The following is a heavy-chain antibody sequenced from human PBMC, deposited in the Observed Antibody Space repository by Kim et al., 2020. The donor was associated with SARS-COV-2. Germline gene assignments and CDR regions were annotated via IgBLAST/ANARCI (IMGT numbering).Heavy chain of an antibody. Sequence: SETLSLTCTVSGGSISSGGYYWSWIRQHPGKGLEWIGYIYYSGSTYYNPSLKSRVTISVDTSKNQFSLKLSSVTAADTAVYYCARANYDILPGYYIEYWGQGTLVTVSS. CDR3: ARANYDILPGYYIEY. CDR1: GGSISSGGYY. D-gene: IGHD3-9*01. CDR2: IYYSGST. V-gene: IGHV4-31*03. J-gene: IGHJ4*02.